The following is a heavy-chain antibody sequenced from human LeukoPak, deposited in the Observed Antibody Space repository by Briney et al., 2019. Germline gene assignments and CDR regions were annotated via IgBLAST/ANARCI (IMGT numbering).Heavy chain of an antibody. CDR1: GGTFSSYA. J-gene: IGHJ4*02. Sequence: ASVKVSCKASGGTFSSYAISWVRQAPGQGLEWMGGIIPIFGTANYAQKFQGRVTITADESTSTAYMELSSLRSEDTAVYYCAGYCSSTSCYASPYWGQGTLVTVSS. D-gene: IGHD2-2*01. CDR2: IIPIFGTA. CDR3: AGYCSSTSCYASPY. V-gene: IGHV1-69*13.